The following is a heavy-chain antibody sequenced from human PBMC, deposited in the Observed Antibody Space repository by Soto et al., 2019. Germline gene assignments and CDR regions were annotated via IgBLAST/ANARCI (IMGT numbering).Heavy chain of an antibody. D-gene: IGHD2-15*01. J-gene: IGHJ6*02. CDR2: IDPSDSYT. V-gene: IGHV5-10-1*01. CDR1: GYSFTSYW. Sequence: GESLKISCTGSGYSFTSYWISWVRQMPGKGLEWMGRIDPSDSYTNYSPSFQGHVTISADKSISTAYLQWSSLKASDTAMYYCATWDAGDIYGMDVWGQGTTVTVSS. CDR3: ATWDAGDIYGMDV.